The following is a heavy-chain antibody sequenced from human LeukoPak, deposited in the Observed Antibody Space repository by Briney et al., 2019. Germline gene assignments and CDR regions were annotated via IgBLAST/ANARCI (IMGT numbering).Heavy chain of an antibody. Sequence: PGGSLRLSCAASGFTFSSYWMHWVRQAPGKGLVWVSRINGDGSTTTYADSVKGRFTISRDNAKNTVYLQMNSLRAEDTAVYYCTRGGVGYWGQGTLVTVSS. D-gene: IGHD3-10*01. CDR1: GFTFSSYW. V-gene: IGHV3-74*01. CDR2: INGDGSTT. CDR3: TRGGVGY. J-gene: IGHJ4*02.